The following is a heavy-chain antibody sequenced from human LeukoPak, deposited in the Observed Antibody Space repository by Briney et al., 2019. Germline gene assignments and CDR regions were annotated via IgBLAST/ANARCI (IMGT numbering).Heavy chain of an antibody. D-gene: IGHD1-26*01. CDR2: IIPILGTA. V-gene: IGHV1-69*11. CDR3: ATMRGELGLYYFDY. CDR1: GGTFSSYA. J-gene: IGHJ4*02. Sequence: ASVKVSCKASGGTFSSYAISWVRQAPGQGLEWMGRIIPILGTANYAQKFQGRVTITTDESTSTAYMELSSLRSEDTAVYYCATMRGELGLYYFDYWGQGTLVTVSS.